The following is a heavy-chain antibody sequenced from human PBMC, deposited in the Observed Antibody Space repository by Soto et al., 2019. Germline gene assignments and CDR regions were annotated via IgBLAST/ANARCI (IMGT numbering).Heavy chain of an antibody. CDR2: ISAYNGNT. Sequence: QVQLVQSGAEVKKPGASVKVSCKASGYTFTSYGISWVRQAPGQGLEWMGWISAYNGNTNYAQKLQGRVTMTTDTSTRTDSMGVRSLRSDAPAVYYCARANKRSGVVIYDPYYGMDVWGQGTTVTVSS. CDR3: ARANKRSGVVIYDPYYGMDV. V-gene: IGHV1-18*01. D-gene: IGHD3-3*01. J-gene: IGHJ6*02. CDR1: GYTFTSYG.